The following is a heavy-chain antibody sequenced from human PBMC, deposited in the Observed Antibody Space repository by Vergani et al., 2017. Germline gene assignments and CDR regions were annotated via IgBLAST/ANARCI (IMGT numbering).Heavy chain of an antibody. V-gene: IGHV4-31*03. J-gene: IGHJ4*02. CDR2: IYYSGST. D-gene: IGHD5-18*01. CDR3: ASSGYSYGYYFDY. Sequence: QVQLQQWGAGLLKPSQTLSLTCTVSGGSISSGGYYWSWIRQHPGKGLEWIGYIYYSGSTNYNPSLKSRVTISVDTSKNQFSLKLSSVTAADTAVYYCASSGYSYGYYFDYWGQGTLVTVSS. CDR1: GGSISSGGYY.